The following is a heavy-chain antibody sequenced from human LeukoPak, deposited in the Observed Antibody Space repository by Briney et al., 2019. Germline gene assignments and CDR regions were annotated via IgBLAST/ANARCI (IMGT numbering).Heavy chain of an antibody. Sequence: GGSLRLSCAASGFTFTKYWMTWVRQAPGKGLEWVGNIKQDGSDKNYMDSVKGRFTISRDNTKNMLYLQMNSLRAEDTAVYYCARGLARSLYYFDYWGQGTLVTVSS. CDR1: GFTFTKYW. V-gene: IGHV3-7*01. D-gene: IGHD3-9*01. CDR2: IKQDGSDK. CDR3: ARGLARSLYYFDY. J-gene: IGHJ4*02.